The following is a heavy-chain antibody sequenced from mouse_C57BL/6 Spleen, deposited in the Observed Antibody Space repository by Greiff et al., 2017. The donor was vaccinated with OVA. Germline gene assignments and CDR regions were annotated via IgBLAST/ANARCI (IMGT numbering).Heavy chain of an antibody. CDR3: TTSYYGSSYRYIDV. Sequence: VQLQQSGAELVRPGASVKLSCTASGFNIKDYYMHWVKQRPEQGLEWIGRIDPEDGDTEYAPKFQGKATMTADTSSNKAYLQLSSLTSEDTAVYYCTTSYYGSSYRYIDVWGTETTVTVSS. CDR2: IDPEDGDT. J-gene: IGHJ1*03. V-gene: IGHV14-1*01. D-gene: IGHD1-1*01. CDR1: GFNIKDYY.